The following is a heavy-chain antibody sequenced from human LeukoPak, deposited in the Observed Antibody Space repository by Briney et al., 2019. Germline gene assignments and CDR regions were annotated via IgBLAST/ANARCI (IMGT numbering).Heavy chain of an antibody. V-gene: IGHV5-51*03. CDR1: GYSFTSYW. CDR3: ARLRDGFNAN. J-gene: IGHJ4*02. Sequence: KPGESLKISCKGSGYSFTSYWIGWVRQMPGKGLDWMGIIYPGDSDSRYSPSFQGQVTISSDKSISTAYLQWRSLRASDTAMYYCARLRDGFNANWGQGTLVTVSS. D-gene: IGHD5-24*01. CDR2: IYPGDSDS.